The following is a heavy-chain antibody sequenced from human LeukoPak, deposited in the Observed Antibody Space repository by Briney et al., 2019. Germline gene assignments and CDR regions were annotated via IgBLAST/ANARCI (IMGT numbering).Heavy chain of an antibody. V-gene: IGHV3-30-3*01. Sequence: PGGSLRLSCAASGFTFSSYAMHWVRQAPGKGLEWVAVISYDGSNKYYADSVKGRFTISRDNSKNTLYLQMNSLRAEDTAVYYCARDGPGYCSSTSCYTVGNWGQGTLVTVSS. CDR3: ARDGPGYCSSTSCYTVGN. CDR1: GFTFSSYA. J-gene: IGHJ4*02. D-gene: IGHD2-2*02. CDR2: ISYDGSNK.